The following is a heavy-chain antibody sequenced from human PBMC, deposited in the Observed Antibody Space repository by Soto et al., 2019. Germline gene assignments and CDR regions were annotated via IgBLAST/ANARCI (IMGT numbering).Heavy chain of an antibody. Sequence: PSETLSLTCAVSGGSISSSNWWSWVRQPPGXGLEWIGEIYHSGSTNYNPSLKSRVTISVDKSKNQFSLKLSSVTAADTAVYYCAGRVYYDFWSGYSKFDYWGQGTLVTVYS. CDR1: GGSISSSNW. D-gene: IGHD3-3*01. CDR3: AGRVYYDFWSGYSKFDY. CDR2: IYHSGST. V-gene: IGHV4-4*02. J-gene: IGHJ4*02.